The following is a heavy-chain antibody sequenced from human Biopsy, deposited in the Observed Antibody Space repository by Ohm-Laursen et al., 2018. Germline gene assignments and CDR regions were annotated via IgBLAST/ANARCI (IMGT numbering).Heavy chain of an antibody. J-gene: IGHJ6*02. CDR3: ARMDCSGGSCHYYSYGMDV. CDR2: IHHSGST. Sequence: GTLSLTCPVSGVSITAYYWSWIRQPPGKGLECIGNIHHSGSTNYNPSLKSRLTISVDTSKNQFSLKLSSVTAADTAVYYCARMDCSGGSCHYYSYGMDVWGQGTTVTVSS. V-gene: IGHV4-4*09. D-gene: IGHD2-15*01. CDR1: GVSITAYY.